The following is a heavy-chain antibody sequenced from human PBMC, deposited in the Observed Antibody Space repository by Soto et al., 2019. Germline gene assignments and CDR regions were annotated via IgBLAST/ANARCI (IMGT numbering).Heavy chain of an antibody. D-gene: IGHD3-9*01. CDR2: VWSDGSKK. V-gene: IGHV3-33*01. CDR3: VRVFDTYYFDL. CDR1: GFTFSTYG. Sequence: QVQVVESGGGVVQPGRSLRLSCAASGFTFSTYGMHWVRQAPGKGLEWVALVWSDGSKKYYADSVKGRFTLSRDNSKDTLHLQMNSLRAEDTAVYYCVRVFDTYYFDLWGQGTLVTVST. J-gene: IGHJ4*02.